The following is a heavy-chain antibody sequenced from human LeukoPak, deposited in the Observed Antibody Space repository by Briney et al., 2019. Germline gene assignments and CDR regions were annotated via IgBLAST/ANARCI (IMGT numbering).Heavy chain of an antibody. D-gene: IGHD3/OR15-3a*01. J-gene: IGHJ4*02. V-gene: IGHV4-31*03. CDR1: GDSISSGGFY. Sequence: SETLPLTCTVSGDSISSGGFYWSWIRQRSGKGLEWVAYIKYNGDTFYNPSLKSRLTISRDTSKNLFSLILTSVTAADSALYFCARGTLLNYFDYWGQGTLVTVSS. CDR3: ARGTLLNYFDY. CDR2: IKYNGDT.